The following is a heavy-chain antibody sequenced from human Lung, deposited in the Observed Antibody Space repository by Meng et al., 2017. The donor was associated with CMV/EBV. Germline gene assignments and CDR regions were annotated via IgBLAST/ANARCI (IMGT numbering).Heavy chain of an antibody. D-gene: IGHD1-26*01. CDR2: ISSSSTYI. V-gene: IGHV3-21*01. J-gene: IGHJ6*02. CDR3: ARDLYSGSYFGTGYYYGMNV. Sequence: GESXKISCAASGFTFSDYSMNWVRQAPGKGLEWVSSISSSSTYIHYADSVRGRFTISRDNAKNSVYLQMNSLRAEDTAVYYCARDLYSGSYFGTGYYYGMNVXGQGXTVTVSS. CDR1: GFTFSDYS.